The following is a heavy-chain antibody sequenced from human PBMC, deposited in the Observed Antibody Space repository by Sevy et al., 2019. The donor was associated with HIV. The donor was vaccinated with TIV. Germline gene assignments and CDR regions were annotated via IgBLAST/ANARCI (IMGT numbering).Heavy chain of an antibody. CDR2: MNPKSGNT. J-gene: IGHJ5*02. Sequence: ASVKVSCKASGYNFNNYDINWVRQANGQGLEWMGWMNPKSGNTVYGRKFQGRVTFTRNTSTNTAYMELTSLRSDDTAVYFCARGIGSNSWHRWRWFDPWGQGTLVTVSS. CDR3: ARGIGSNSWHRWRWFDP. V-gene: IGHV1-8*03. CDR1: GYNFNNYD. D-gene: IGHD6-13*01.